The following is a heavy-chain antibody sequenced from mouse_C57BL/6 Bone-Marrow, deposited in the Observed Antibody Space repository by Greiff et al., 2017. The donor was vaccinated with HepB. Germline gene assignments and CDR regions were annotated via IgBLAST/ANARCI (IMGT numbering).Heavy chain of an antibody. CDR2: IYPRSGNT. Sequence: QVQLQQSGAELARPGASVKLSCKASGYTFTSYGISWVKQSTGQGLEWIGEIYPRSGNTYYNEKFKGKATLTADKSSSTAYMELRSLTSEDSAVYFCAREYYYGSSYVWFAYWGQGTLVTVSA. V-gene: IGHV1-81*01. CDR1: GYTFTSYG. CDR3: AREYYYGSSYVWFAY. J-gene: IGHJ3*01. D-gene: IGHD1-1*01.